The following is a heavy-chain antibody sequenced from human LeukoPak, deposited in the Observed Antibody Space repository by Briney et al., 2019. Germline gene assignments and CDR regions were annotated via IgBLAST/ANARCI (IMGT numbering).Heavy chain of an antibody. V-gene: IGHV3-74*01. CDR2: INSDGTST. Sequence: GGSLRLSCAASGFTFINYWMHWVRQAPGKGLVWVSRINSDGTSTTYADSVKGRFTISRDNAKNTLYLQMNSLRADDTAMYYCARDTGYSNYGYWGQGTLVTVSS. D-gene: IGHD4-11*01. CDR3: ARDTGYSNYGY. CDR1: GFTFINYW. J-gene: IGHJ4*02.